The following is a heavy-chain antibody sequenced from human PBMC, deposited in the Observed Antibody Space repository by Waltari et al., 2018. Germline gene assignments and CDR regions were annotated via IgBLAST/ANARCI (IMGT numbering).Heavy chain of an antibody. CDR1: GCTFSSYT. CDR3: ATSTIPCSSTSCYAVRYFQH. Sequence: QVQLVQSGAEVTTPGSSVKVSCKASGCTFSSYTISWVRQARGQGREWMGRIIHSVGIANYAQKFQGRVTITADKSTSTAYMELSSLRSEDTAVYYCATSTIPCSSTSCYAVRYFQHWGQGTLVTVSS. CDR2: IIHSVGIA. J-gene: IGHJ1*01. V-gene: IGHV1-69*02. D-gene: IGHD2-2*01.